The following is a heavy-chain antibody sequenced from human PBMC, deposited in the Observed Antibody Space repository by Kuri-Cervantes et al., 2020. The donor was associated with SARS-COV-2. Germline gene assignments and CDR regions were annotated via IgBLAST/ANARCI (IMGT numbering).Heavy chain of an antibody. CDR3: ERHGAVRTQFDPFDI. CDR1: GYSFTKHW. CDR2: IWPGDSNI. V-gene: IGHV5-51*01. Sequence: GGSLRLSCKASGYSFTKHWTGWVRQMPGTGLEWMGIIWPGDSNIRHTPSFQDQVTISVDTSISTAYLQRSSLKASDTAMYYRERHGAVRTQFDPFDIWGQGTMVTVSS. D-gene: IGHD3-16*01. J-gene: IGHJ3*02.